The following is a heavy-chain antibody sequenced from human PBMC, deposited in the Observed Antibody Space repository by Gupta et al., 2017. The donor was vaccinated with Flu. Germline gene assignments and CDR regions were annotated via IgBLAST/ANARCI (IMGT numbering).Heavy chain of an antibody. J-gene: IGHJ6*02. CDR3: ARSTETLDYYFYGMDV. V-gene: IGHV3-30*07. Sequence: DSVKGRFTISRDNSKNRLYLLMNRLRAEDTAMYYCARSTETLDYYFYGMDVWGQGTTVTVSS.